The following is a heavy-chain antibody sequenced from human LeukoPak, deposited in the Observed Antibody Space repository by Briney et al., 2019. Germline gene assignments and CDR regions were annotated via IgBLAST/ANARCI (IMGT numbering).Heavy chain of an antibody. CDR1: GFTFGSYW. V-gene: IGHV3-7*01. Sequence: PGGSLRLSCAASGFTFGSYWMSWVRQAPGKGLEWVANIKQDGSEKYYVDSVKGRFTISRDNAKNSLYLQMNSLRAEDTAVYYCASNLGPAAGSAFDIWGQGTMVTVSS. CDR3: ASNLGPAAGSAFDI. J-gene: IGHJ3*02. D-gene: IGHD6-13*01. CDR2: IKQDGSEK.